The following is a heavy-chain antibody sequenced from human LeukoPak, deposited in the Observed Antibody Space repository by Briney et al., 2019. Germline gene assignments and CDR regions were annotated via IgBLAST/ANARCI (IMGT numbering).Heavy chain of an antibody. D-gene: IGHD6-13*01. CDR3: TSSYNSSWANWFDA. CDR1: GLTFGDYA. CDR2: IRSKAYGGIT. Sequence: GGPLRLSCTASGLTFGDYAMSWVRQAPGKGLVWVGFIRSKAYGGITEYAASLKGRFTISVDDPNSIAYLQMNSLKTEDTAVYSCTSSYNSSWANWFDAWGQGTLVTVS. V-gene: IGHV3-49*04. J-gene: IGHJ5*02.